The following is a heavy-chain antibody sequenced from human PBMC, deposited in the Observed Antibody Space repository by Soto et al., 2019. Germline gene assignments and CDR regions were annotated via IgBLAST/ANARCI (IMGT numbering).Heavy chain of an antibody. D-gene: IGHD4-17*01. CDR1: GGSISSSSYY. CDR2: IYYSGST. J-gene: IGHJ3*02. V-gene: IGHV4-39*01. CDR3: ARGTTVTSAFDI. Sequence: PSETLSLTCTVSGGSISSSSYYWGWIRQPPGKGLEWIGSIYYSGSTYYNPSLKSRVTISVDTSKKQFSLKLSSVTAADTAVYYCARGTTVTSAFDIWGQGTMVTVSS.